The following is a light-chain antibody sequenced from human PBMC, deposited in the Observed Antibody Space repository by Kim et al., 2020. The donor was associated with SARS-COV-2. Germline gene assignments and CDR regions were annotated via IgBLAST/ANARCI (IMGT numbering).Light chain of an antibody. Sequence: SPGDRATLSCRASQSLRSSYLAWYQQKPGQAPRRLIYGASSRATGIPDRFSGSGSGTDFTLTISRLDPEDFAVYYCQKYGSSPRTFGQGTKVDIK. CDR2: GAS. J-gene: IGKJ1*01. CDR3: QKYGSSPRT. V-gene: IGKV3-20*01. CDR1: QSLRSSY.